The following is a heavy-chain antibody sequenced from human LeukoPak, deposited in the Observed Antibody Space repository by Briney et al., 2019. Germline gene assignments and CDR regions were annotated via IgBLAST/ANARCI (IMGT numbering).Heavy chain of an antibody. CDR2: ISAYNGNT. V-gene: IGHV1-18*01. J-gene: IGHJ4*02. CDR3: ARDRGDYDTLTGGWNTFDY. CDR1: GYTFTSYD. Sequence: ASVKVSCKASGYTFTSYDINWVRQAPGQGLEWMGWISAYNGNTNYAQKLQGRVTMTTDTSTSTAYMELRSLRSDDTAVYYCARDRGDYDTLTGGWNTFDYWGQGTLVTVSS. D-gene: IGHD3-9*01.